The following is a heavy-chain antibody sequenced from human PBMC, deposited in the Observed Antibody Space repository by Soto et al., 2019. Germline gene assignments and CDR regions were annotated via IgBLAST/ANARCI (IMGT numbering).Heavy chain of an antibody. V-gene: IGHV3-48*02. CDR2: ISSSTTTI. CDR1: GFTFSNYS. J-gene: IGHJ6*02. CDR3: VREERGENVRYYYGMDV. D-gene: IGHD3-16*01. Sequence: GGSLRLSCAASGFTFSNYSMNWVRQAPGKRLEWVSYISSSTTTIYYADSVKGRFTISRDNAKNSLYLQMNSLRDEDTAVYYCVREERGENVRYYYGMDVWGQGTTVTVSS.